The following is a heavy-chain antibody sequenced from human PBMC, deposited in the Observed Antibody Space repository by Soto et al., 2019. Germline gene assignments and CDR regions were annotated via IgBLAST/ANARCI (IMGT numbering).Heavy chain of an antibody. CDR3: ARVRCSGGSCYSGSGFDY. V-gene: IGHV4-59*01. J-gene: IGHJ4*02. D-gene: IGHD2-15*01. CDR2: ICNSGST. Sequence: SETLSLTCTVSGGSIRSYCWTWIRQPPGEGLEWIGCICNSGSTNYNPSLKSRVAISVDTSKNQFSLKLSPVTAADTAVYYCARVRCSGGSCYSGSGFDYWGQGTLVTVSS. CDR1: GGSIRSYC.